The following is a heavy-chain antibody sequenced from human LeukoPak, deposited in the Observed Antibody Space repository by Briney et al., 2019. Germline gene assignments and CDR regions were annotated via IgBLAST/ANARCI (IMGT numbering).Heavy chain of an antibody. J-gene: IGHJ4*02. CDR1: GFTFSSYG. V-gene: IGHV3-30*18. D-gene: IGHD3-10*01. CDR2: ISYDGSNK. CDR3: AKDLNLYGSGTYELAY. Sequence: PGRSLRLSCAASGFTFSSYGMHWVRQAPGKGLEWVAVISYDGSNKYYADSVKGRFTISRDNSKNTLYLQMNTLRAEDTAVYYCAKDLNLYGSGTYELAYWGQGTLVTVSS.